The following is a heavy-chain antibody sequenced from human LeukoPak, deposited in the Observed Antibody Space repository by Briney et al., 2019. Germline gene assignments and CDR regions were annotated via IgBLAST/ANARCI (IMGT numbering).Heavy chain of an antibody. Sequence: GGSLRLSCAPSGFTFSSYEMNWVRQAPGKGLEGVSYISSSGSTTYYADAVKGRFTISRDNSKNTLYLQMNSLRAEDTAIYYCAKNGDRGAYCSGGSCYPYYYYYMDVWGKGTTVTISS. J-gene: IGHJ6*03. CDR2: ISSSGSTT. D-gene: IGHD2-15*01. V-gene: IGHV3-48*03. CDR1: GFTFSSYE. CDR3: AKNGDRGAYCSGGSCYPYYYYYMDV.